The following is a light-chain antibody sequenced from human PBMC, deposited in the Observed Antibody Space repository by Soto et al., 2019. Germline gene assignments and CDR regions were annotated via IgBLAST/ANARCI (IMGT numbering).Light chain of an antibody. CDR2: ESG. J-gene: IGLJ1*01. V-gene: IGLV2-23*01. CDR3: CSFAAGNTYV. Sequence: QSVLTQPASVSGSPGQSIALSCTGTSSDAGTYNLVSWYQQHPGKAPKLLISESGKRPSGVSDRFSGSKSGNTASLTISGLPAEDEADYYCCSFAAGNTYVFGTGTKVTVL. CDR1: SSDAGTYNL.